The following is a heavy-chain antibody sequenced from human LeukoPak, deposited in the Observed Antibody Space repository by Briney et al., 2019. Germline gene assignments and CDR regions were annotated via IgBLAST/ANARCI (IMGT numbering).Heavy chain of an antibody. CDR1: GFTFSSYW. CDR3: ARGSSWPDAFDI. Sequence: GGSLTLSCAASGFTFSSYWMHWVRQAPGKELVWVSRINSDGSSTSYADSVKGRFTISRDNAKNTLYLQMNSLRAEDTAVYYCARGSSWPDAFDIWGQGTMVTVSS. V-gene: IGHV3-74*01. D-gene: IGHD6-13*01. J-gene: IGHJ3*02. CDR2: INSDGSST.